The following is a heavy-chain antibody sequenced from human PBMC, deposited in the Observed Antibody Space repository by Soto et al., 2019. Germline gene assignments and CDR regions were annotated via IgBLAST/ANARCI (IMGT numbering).Heavy chain of an antibody. CDR3: ARTKGQWLDYSFDI. CDR2: IYYSGST. D-gene: IGHD6-19*01. V-gene: IGHV4-59*01. J-gene: IGHJ3*02. CDR1: GGSISSYY. Sequence: SETLSLTCTVSGGSISSYYWSWIRQPPGKGLEWIGYIYYSGSTYYNPSLKSRVTISVDTSKNQFSLKLNSVTAADTAMFYCARTKGQWLDYSFDIWGQGTMITVSS.